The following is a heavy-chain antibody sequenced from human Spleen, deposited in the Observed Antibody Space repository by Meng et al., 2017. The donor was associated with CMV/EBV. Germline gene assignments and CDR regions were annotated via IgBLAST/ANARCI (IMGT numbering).Heavy chain of an antibody. V-gene: IGHV3-48*03. CDR3: TGDDAFDI. CDR2: ISSSGSTI. Sequence: LSLTCAASGFTFSSYEMNWVRQAPGKGLEWVSYISSSGSTIYYADSVKGRFTISRDNAKNSLYLQMNSLRAEDTAVYYCTGDDAFDIWGQGTMVTVSS. CDR1: GFTFSSYE. J-gene: IGHJ3*02.